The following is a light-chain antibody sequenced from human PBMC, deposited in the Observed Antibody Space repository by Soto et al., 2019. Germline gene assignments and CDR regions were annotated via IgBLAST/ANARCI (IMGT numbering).Light chain of an antibody. CDR1: GSDVGGYNY. J-gene: IGLJ2*01. CDR2: DVS. CDR3: SSYTSASTPLV. Sequence: QSVLTQPASVSGSPGQSITISCTGTGSDVGGYNYVSWYQQHPGKAPKVMIHDVSNRPSGVSNRFSGSKSGNTASLTISGLQAEDEADYYCSSYTSASTPLVFGGGTKVTVL. V-gene: IGLV2-14*01.